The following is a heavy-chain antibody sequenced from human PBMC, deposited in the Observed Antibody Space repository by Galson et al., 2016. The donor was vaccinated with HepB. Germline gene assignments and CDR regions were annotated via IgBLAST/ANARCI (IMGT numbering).Heavy chain of an antibody. D-gene: IGHD1-26*01. J-gene: IGHJ4*02. CDR2: ISRSGSYT. CDR1: GFTFNSYG. V-gene: IGHV3-21*06. CDR3: ARGGPWSGSSLPDY. Sequence: SLRLSCAASGFTFNSYGMSWVRQAPGKGLEWVSSISRSGSYTFYADSVKGRFTISRENAKSSLFLQMNSLRAGDMAVYYCARGGPWSGSSLPDYWGQGTLVTVSS.